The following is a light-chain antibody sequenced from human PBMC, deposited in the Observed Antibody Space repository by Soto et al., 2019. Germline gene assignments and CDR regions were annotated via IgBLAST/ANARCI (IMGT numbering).Light chain of an antibody. CDR3: QQYQNWYT. CDR1: QNINYN. CDR2: GVS. Sequence: EIVMTQSPATLSVSPGERVTLSCRASQNINYNLAWYQQKPGQAPRLLIQGVSTRATGIPVRFSGSGSGTEFTLTIISLQSEDFAVYYCQQYQNWYTFGQGTKLEI. J-gene: IGKJ2*01. V-gene: IGKV3-15*01.